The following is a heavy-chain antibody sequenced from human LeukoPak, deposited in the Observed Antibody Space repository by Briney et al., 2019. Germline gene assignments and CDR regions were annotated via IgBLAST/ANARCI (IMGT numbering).Heavy chain of an antibody. CDR2: ISSSSSYI. CDR1: GFTFSSYS. D-gene: IGHD6-13*01. Sequence: GGSLRLSCAASGFTFSSYSMNWVRQAPGKGLEWVSSISSSSSYIYYADSVKGRFTISRDNAKNSLYLQMNSLRAEDTAVYYYARSGIAAANFDYWGQGTLVTVSS. J-gene: IGHJ4*02. CDR3: ARSGIAAANFDY. V-gene: IGHV3-21*01.